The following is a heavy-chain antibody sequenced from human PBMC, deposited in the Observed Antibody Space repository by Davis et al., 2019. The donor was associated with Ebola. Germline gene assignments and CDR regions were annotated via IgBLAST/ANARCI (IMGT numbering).Heavy chain of an antibody. D-gene: IGHD3-16*01. V-gene: IGHV3-66*01. J-gene: IGHJ2*01. CDR1: GFTVSSNY. CDR3: ARDRHDYVWGGRYFDL. CDR2: IYSGGST. Sequence: PGGSLRLSCAASGFTVSSNYMSWVRQAPGKGLEWVSVIYSGGSTYYADSVKGRFTISRDNSKNTLYLQMNSLRAEDTAVYYCARDRHDYVWGGRYFDLWGRGTLVTVSS.